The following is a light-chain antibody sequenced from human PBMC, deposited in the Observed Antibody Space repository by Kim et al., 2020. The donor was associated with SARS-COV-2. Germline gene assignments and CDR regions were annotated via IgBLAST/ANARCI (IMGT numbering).Light chain of an antibody. CDR3: ASYTSSNSLV. Sequence: QSALTQPASMSGSPGQSITISCTGTSNDIGLYNYVSWYQLHPGTVPKLLIYDVTKRPSGVSDRFAGSKSGNTASLSISGLQTEDESEYFCASYTSSNSLVFGGGTQLTVL. CDR2: DVT. CDR1: SNDIGLYNY. J-gene: IGLJ3*02. V-gene: IGLV2-14*03.